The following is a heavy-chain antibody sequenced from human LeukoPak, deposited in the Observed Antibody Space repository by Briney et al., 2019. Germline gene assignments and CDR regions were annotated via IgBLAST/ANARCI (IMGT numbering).Heavy chain of an antibody. J-gene: IGHJ4*02. CDR2: INHSGST. CDR3: ARFISGWFILDY. D-gene: IGHD6-19*01. Sequence: PSETLSLTCAVYGGSFSGYYWSWIRQPPGKGLEWIGEINHSGSTNYNPSLKSRVTISVDTSKNQFSLKLSSVTAADTAVYYCARFISGWFILDYWGQGTLVTVSS. CDR1: GGSFSGYY. V-gene: IGHV4-34*01.